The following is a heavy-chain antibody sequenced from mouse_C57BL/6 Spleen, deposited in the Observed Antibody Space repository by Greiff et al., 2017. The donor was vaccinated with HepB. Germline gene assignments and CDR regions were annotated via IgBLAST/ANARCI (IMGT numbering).Heavy chain of an antibody. CDR2: SDPENGAT. D-gene: IGHD2-3*01. CDR3: TTLDCYYRFAY. V-gene: IGHV14-4*01. CDR1: GFNIKDDY. Sequence: EVKLQESGAELVRPGASVKLSCTASGFNIKDDYMHWVKQRPEQGLAWIGWSDPENGATEYASKFQGKTTITADTSSNTAYLQLSSLTSEDTAVYYCTTLDCYYRFAYWGQGTLVTVSS. J-gene: IGHJ3*01.